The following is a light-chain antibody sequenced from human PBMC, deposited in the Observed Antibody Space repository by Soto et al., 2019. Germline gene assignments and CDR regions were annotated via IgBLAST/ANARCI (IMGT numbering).Light chain of an antibody. J-gene: IGLJ1*01. V-gene: IGLV2-14*01. CDR3: NSYTSSNTLV. CDR2: AVS. Sequence: QSALTQPASVSGSPGQSITISCTGTSSDVGGYNYVSWYQQHPGKAPKTMIYAVSNRPSGVSSRFSGSKSGNTASLTISGLQAEDEAEYYCNSYTSSNTLVFGTGTKVTVL. CDR1: SSDVGGYNY.